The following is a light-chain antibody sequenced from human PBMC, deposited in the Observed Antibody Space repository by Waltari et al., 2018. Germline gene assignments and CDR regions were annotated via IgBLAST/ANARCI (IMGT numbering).Light chain of an antibody. CDR2: GAS. V-gene: IGKV3-15*01. Sequence: ETVMTQPPATLSLSPGERAPLSCRARQSVNSNLAWYQQQPGQPPRLLIYGASTRATGVPARFSGSVSGTGFTLTITSLQSEDFAVYFCHQYANWPPTFGPGTKVEIK. CDR3: HQYANWPPT. CDR1: QSVNSN. J-gene: IGKJ1*01.